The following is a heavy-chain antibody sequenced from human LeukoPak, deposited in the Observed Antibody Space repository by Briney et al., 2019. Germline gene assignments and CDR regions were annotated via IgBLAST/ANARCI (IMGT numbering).Heavy chain of an antibody. V-gene: IGHV4-38-2*02. CDR1: AYSISSGYH. CDR2: VYRSGTT. J-gene: IGHJ4*02. Sequence: SETLSLTCVVSAYSISSGYHWGWIRQPPGKGLEWIGSVYRSGTTYYDPSLKSRVTISVDTSKNQISLKVRSVTAADTAMYYCARENRVFDYWGQGILVTVSS. D-gene: IGHD1-14*01. CDR3: ARENRVFDY.